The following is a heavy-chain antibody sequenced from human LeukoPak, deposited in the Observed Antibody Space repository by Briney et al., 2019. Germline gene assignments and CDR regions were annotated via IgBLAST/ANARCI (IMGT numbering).Heavy chain of an antibody. CDR3: ARGADTAMVIPTWYFDL. V-gene: IGHV4-59*01. CDR1: GGSISSYY. J-gene: IGHJ2*01. CDR2: IYYSGST. Sequence: SETLSLTCTVSGGSISSYYWSWIRQPPGKGLEWIGYIYYSGSTNYNPSLKSRVTISVDTSKNQFSLKLSSVTAADTAVYYCARGADTAMVIPTWYFDLWGRGTLVTVSS. D-gene: IGHD5-18*01.